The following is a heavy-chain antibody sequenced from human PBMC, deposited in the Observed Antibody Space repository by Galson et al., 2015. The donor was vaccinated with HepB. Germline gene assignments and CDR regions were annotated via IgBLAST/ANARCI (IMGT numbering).Heavy chain of an antibody. V-gene: IGHV4-61*01. CDR2: IYYSGST. Sequence: SETLSLTCTVSGGSVSSGSYYWSWIRQPPGKGLEWIGYIYYSGSTNYNPSLKSRVTISVDTSKNQFSLKLSSVTAADTAVYYCARGDSSGYYPNWFDPWGQGTLVTVSS. D-gene: IGHD3-22*01. CDR1: GGSVSSGSYY. J-gene: IGHJ5*02. CDR3: ARGDSSGYYPNWFDP.